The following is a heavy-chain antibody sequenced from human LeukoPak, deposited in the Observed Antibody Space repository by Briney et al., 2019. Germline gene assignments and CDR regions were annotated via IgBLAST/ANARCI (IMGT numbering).Heavy chain of an antibody. Sequence: SGTLSLTCAVSGGSITTSNWWNWVRQPPGKGLEWIGEIYHSGSTNYNPSLKSRVTISVDTSKNQFSLKLSSVTAADTAVYYCARQEELYVDTAMVGGLFDYWGQGTLVTVSS. CDR1: GGSITTSNW. D-gene: IGHD5-18*01. CDR3: ARQEELYVDTAMVGGLFDY. J-gene: IGHJ4*02. CDR2: IYHSGST. V-gene: IGHV4-4*02.